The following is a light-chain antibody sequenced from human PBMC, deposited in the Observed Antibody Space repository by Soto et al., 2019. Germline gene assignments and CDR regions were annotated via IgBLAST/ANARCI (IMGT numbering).Light chain of an antibody. J-gene: IGKJ3*01. Sequence: EIVLTQSPATLSLSPGERATLSCRASQSVSSYLAWYQQNPGQAPKLLIYDASNRAPGIPARFSGSGSGTDFTLTISSLETEDFALYYCQQRSNWPRFTFGPGTKVDI. CDR1: QSVSSY. CDR3: QQRSNWPRFT. V-gene: IGKV3-11*01. CDR2: DAS.